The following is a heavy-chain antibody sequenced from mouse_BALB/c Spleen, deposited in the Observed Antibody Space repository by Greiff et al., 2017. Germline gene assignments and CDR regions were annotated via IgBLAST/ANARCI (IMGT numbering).Heavy chain of an antibody. Sequence: EVKLMESGPELVKPGASVKMSCKASGYTFTSYVMHWVKQKPGQGLEWIGYINPYNDGTKYNEKFKGKATLTSDKSSSTAYMELSSLTSEDSAVYYCARAGLGDYYAMDYWGQGTSVTVSS. V-gene: IGHV1-14*01. J-gene: IGHJ4*01. CDR2: INPYNDGT. D-gene: IGHD3-3*01. CDR3: ARAGLGDYYAMDY. CDR1: GYTFTSYV.